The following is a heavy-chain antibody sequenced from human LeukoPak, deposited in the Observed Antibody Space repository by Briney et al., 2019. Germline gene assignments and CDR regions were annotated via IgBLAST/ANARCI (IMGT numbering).Heavy chain of an antibody. CDR1: GDSVSSTSYY. CDR2: NLYSVTS. CDR3: ARLRDARWLLEY. D-gene: IGHD5-12*01. Sequence: SETLSLTCSVSGDSVSSTSYYWGWIRQSPGKGLEWIASNLYSVTSYYNPSFMSRITISVDTSNNQLSLRLTSVTAADTAVHYCARLRDARWLLEYWGQGTLVTVSS. V-gene: IGHV4-39*01. J-gene: IGHJ4*02.